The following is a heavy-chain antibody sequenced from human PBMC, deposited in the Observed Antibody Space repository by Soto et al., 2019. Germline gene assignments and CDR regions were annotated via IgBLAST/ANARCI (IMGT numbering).Heavy chain of an antibody. J-gene: IGHJ6*04. CDR2: IIPIFGTA. CDR1: GGTFNSYA. V-gene: IGHV1-69*13. Sequence: SSVKVSCKASGGTFNSYAISWVRQAPGQGLEWMGGIIPIFGTANYAQKFQGRVTITADESTSTAYMELSSLRSEDTAVYYCARGVCSSTSCQRTMDVWGKGTTVTVSS. D-gene: IGHD2-2*01. CDR3: ARGVCSSTSCQRTMDV.